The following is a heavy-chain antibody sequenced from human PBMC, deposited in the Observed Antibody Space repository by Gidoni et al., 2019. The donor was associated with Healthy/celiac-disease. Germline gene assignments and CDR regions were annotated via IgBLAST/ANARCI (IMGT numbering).Heavy chain of an antibody. J-gene: IGHJ4*02. CDR3: AKGYSSGLPYAVDY. D-gene: IGHD6-19*01. CDR2: TSWNSGSI. Sequence: EAQRVESAGGLLQPGRSLRLSCAASGFTSDDYAMHWVRQAPEKGLEWVSGTSWNSGSIGYADSVKGRVTISRDNAKNSLYLQMNSLRAEDTALYYCAKGYSSGLPYAVDYWGQGTLVTVSS. CDR1: GFTSDDYA. V-gene: IGHV3-9*02.